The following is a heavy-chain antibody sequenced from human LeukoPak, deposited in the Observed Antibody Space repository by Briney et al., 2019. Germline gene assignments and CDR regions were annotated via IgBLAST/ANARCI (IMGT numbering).Heavy chain of an antibody. J-gene: IGHJ4*02. CDR1: GDDISSSNW. D-gene: IGHD2-15*01. CDR3: ARQGYCSGGSCTLLDY. Sequence: SGTLSLTCSVSGDDISSSNWWTWVRQPPQKGLEWIGEVYHSGSTNYNPSLKNRIYMSVDKSQNRFSLRLTSVTAADTAVYYCARQGYCSGGSCTLLDYWGQGTLVTVSS. V-gene: IGHV4-4*02. CDR2: VYHSGST.